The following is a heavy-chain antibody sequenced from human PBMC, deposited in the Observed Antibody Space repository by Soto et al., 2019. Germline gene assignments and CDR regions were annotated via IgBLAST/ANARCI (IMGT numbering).Heavy chain of an antibody. V-gene: IGHV3-11*01. CDR3: ARRLQWQLRPLDS. J-gene: IGHJ4*02. Sequence: QEHLMESGGCLVKPGGSLRLSCAGSGFIFSDYYITWIRRAPGKGLEWVSYINTLSSAIYYADSVKGRFTISRDNAKNSVYLQMNSLRAEDTAVYYCARRLQWQLRPLDSWGRGTLVTVSS. CDR1: GFIFSDYY. CDR2: INTLSSAI. D-gene: IGHD6-19*01.